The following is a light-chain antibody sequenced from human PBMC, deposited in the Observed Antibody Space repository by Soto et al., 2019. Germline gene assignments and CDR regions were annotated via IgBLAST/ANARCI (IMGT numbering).Light chain of an antibody. V-gene: IGKV3-20*01. Sequence: EIVLTQSRGTLSLSPGERATLSCRASQSVSGRYLAWYQQKPGQAPRLLIYDASSRATGIPDRFSGSGSGTDFTLTISRLEPEDFAVYYCQQYGTSSGTFGQGTKVDIK. J-gene: IGKJ1*01. CDR3: QQYGTSSGT. CDR1: QSVSGRY. CDR2: DAS.